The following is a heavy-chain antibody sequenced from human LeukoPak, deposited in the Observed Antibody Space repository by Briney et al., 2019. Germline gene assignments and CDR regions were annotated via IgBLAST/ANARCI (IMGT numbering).Heavy chain of an antibody. D-gene: IGHD2-8*01. CDR3: TRSTNLEAFDI. CDR2: IYYSGST. J-gene: IGHJ3*02. Sequence: PSETLSLTCTVSGGSVSSGTYYWSWIRQPRGKGLEWIGYIYYSGSTNYNPSLKSRVTVSVDTSKNQCSLKLNSVTTADTAVYYCTRSTNLEAFDIWGQGTMVTVSS. CDR1: GGSVSSGTYY. V-gene: IGHV4-61*01.